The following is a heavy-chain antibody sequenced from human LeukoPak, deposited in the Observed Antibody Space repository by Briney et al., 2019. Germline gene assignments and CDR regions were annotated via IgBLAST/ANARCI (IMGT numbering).Heavy chain of an antibody. CDR3: AKTPFGGSYFLDY. J-gene: IGHJ4*02. D-gene: IGHD1-26*01. CDR2: IWYDGSNK. V-gene: IGHV3-33*06. CDR1: GFTFSSYG. Sequence: PGGSLRLSCAASGFTFSSYGMYWVRQAPGKGLEWGAVIWYDGSNKYYADSVKGRFTISRDNSKNTLYLQMNSLRAEDTAVYYCAKTPFGGSYFLDYWGQGTLVTVSS.